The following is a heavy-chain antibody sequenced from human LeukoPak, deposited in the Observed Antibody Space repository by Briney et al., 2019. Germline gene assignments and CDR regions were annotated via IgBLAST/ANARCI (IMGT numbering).Heavy chain of an antibody. CDR2: MGSGSPYI. V-gene: IGHV3-21*01. CDR3: VRAVGVVTNYSGMDV. D-gene: IGHD2-21*01. Sequence: GGSLRLSCAASGFPFTHSLMNWVRQAPGKGLEWVSSMGSGSPYIYYADSMRGRFTISRDNANNLLFLHMNSLRVDDTAVYYCVRAVGVVTNYSGMDVWGRGTTVIVSS. J-gene: IGHJ6*02. CDR1: GFPFTHSL.